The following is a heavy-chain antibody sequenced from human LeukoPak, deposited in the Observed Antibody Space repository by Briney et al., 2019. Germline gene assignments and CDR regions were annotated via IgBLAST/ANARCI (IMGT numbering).Heavy chain of an antibody. V-gene: IGHV3-48*02. CDR1: GFTFSSYE. CDR2: ISSSSSTI. CDR3: ARDQRGSGSYAPDY. J-gene: IGHJ4*02. Sequence: GGSLRLSCAASGFTFSSYEMNWVRQAPGKGLEWVSYISSSSSTIYYADSVKGRFTISRDNAKNSLYLQMNSLRDEDTAVYYCARDQRGSGSYAPDYWGQGTLVTVSS. D-gene: IGHD1-26*01.